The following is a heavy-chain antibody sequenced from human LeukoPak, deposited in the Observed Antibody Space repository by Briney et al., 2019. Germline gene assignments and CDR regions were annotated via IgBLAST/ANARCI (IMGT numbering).Heavy chain of an antibody. J-gene: IGHJ4*02. CDR1: GFTFDDYG. CDR3: AKDRRAGSYDY. D-gene: IGHD3-10*01. V-gene: IGHV3-20*04. CDR2: INWNGGST. Sequence: PGGSLRLSCAASGFTFDDYGMSWVRQPPGEGLEWVAGINWNGGSTGHADSVRGRFTISRDNSKNTLYLQMNSLRAEDTAVYYCAKDRRAGSYDYWGQGTLVTVSS.